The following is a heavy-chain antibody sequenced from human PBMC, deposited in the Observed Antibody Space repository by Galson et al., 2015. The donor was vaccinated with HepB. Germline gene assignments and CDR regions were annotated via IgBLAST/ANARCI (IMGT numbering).Heavy chain of an antibody. CDR1: GFTFSSYS. CDR2: ISSSSSTI. D-gene: IGHD5-18*01. CDR3: ARAGYSYVRTLYYYMDV. Sequence: SLRLSCAASGFTFSSYSMNWVRQAPGKGLEWVSYISSSSSTIYYADSVKGRFTISRDNAKNSLYLQMNSLRAEDTAVYYCARAGYSYVRTLYYYMDVWGKGTTVTVSS. V-gene: IGHV3-48*01. J-gene: IGHJ6*03.